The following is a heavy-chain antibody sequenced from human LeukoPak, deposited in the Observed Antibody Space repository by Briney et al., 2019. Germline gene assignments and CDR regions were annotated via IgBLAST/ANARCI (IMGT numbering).Heavy chain of an antibody. V-gene: IGHV3-7*02. J-gene: IGHJ4*02. CDR2: IKYGGSEK. CDR3: ASGFLDDFWSGHF. Sequence: RGSLRLSRAASGFSFSTLWVSWVRLAPGKGPEWVANIKYGGSEKYYVDSVKGRFTSSRDNAQNSLYLHMSSLRAEGTAVYYCASGFLDDFWSGHFWGQGTLVTVSS. D-gene: IGHD3-3*01. CDR1: GFSFSTLW.